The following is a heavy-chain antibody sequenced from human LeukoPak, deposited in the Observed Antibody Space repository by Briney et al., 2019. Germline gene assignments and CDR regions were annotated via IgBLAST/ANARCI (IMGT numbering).Heavy chain of an antibody. CDR3: AREQAEYSYGRDY. CDR1: GYTFTGYY. D-gene: IGHD5-18*01. Sequence: ASVKVSCKASGYTFTGYYMHWVRQAPGQGLEWMGWINPNSGGTNYAQKFQGRVTMTRDTSISTAYMELSSLRSDDTAVYYCAREQAEYSYGRDYWGQGTLVTVSS. J-gene: IGHJ4*02. V-gene: IGHV1-2*02. CDR2: INPNSGGT.